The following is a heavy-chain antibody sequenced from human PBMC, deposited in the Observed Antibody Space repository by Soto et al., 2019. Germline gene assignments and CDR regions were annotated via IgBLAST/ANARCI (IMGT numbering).Heavy chain of an antibody. V-gene: IGHV1-69*01. Sequence: QVQLVQSGAEVKKPGSSVKVSCKASGGTFSGYAISWVRQAPGQGLEWMGGIIPIFGTANYAQKFQGRVTITADESTSTAYMELSSLRSEDTAVYYCARDATPYDYVWGSYRYVLDYWGQGTLVTVSS. D-gene: IGHD3-16*02. CDR3: ARDATPYDYVWGSYRYVLDY. CDR2: IIPIFGTA. CDR1: GGTFSGYA. J-gene: IGHJ4*02.